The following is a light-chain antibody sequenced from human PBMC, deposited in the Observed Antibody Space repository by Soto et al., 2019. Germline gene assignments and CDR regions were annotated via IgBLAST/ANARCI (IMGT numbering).Light chain of an antibody. Sequence: QSALTQPTSVSGSPGQSVTISCTGSSSDVGGHDVVSWYQQQPGNAPKLIIYEVSKRPSGVSHRFSGSKSGDTASLTISGLQSEDEADYYCCSFAGVDSNAYVFGTGTKLTVL. CDR2: EVS. J-gene: IGLJ1*01. CDR1: SSDVGGHDV. CDR3: CSFAGVDSNAYV. V-gene: IGLV2-23*02.